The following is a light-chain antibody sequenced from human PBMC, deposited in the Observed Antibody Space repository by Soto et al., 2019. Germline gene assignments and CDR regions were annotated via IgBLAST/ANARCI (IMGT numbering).Light chain of an antibody. CDR2: ANT. CDR3: QPYASSLSGSNWV. J-gene: IGLJ3*02. Sequence: QSVLTQPPSVSGAPGQRVTISCTGSSSNIGAGYDVHWYQQLPGTAPKLLIYANTNRPSGVPDRFSGSKSGTSASLAITGHQAEDEADYYCQPYASSLSGSNWVFGGGTKLTVL. CDR1: SSNIGAGYD. V-gene: IGLV1-40*01.